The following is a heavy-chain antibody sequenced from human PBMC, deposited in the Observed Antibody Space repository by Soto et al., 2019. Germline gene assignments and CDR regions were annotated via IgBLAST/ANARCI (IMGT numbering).Heavy chain of an antibody. J-gene: IGHJ4*02. V-gene: IGHV4-34*02. D-gene: IGHD1-26*01. CDR1: GGSFNDFY. CDR2: VNHAGGT. Sequence: QMHIQQWGAGLLKPSETLSLTCAVSGGSFNDFYWNWVHQPPGEGLEWIGEVNHAGGTDYNPSLKSRVTISEDRSKNQLSLRLKSVTAADTATYYCARRGRYGGRSYTGWGQGTLVTVS. CDR3: ARRGRYGGRSYTG.